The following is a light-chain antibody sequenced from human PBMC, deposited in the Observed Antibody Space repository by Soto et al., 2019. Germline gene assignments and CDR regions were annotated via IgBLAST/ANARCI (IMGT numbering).Light chain of an antibody. CDR3: QQYNNWPLA. CDR2: DAS. J-gene: IGKJ1*01. Sequence: EIVMTQSPATLSVSPGERATLSCRASQDISRNLAWYQQKPGQVPRLLIYDASTRASAIPARFSGSGSETEFTLTISSLQSEDFAVYYCQQYNNWPLAFVQGTRVEIK. V-gene: IGKV3-15*01. CDR1: QDISRN.